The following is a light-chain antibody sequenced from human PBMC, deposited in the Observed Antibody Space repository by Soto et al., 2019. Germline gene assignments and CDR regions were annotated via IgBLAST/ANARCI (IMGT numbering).Light chain of an antibody. CDR2: DVS. Sequence: QSALAQPASGSGSPGQSISISCTGTSSDVGAYDFVSWYQQHPGKAPKLIIYDVSNRASGVSSRFSGSKSGNTASLTISGLQAEDEPDYHCRSYTSGNLDVFGTGTKLTLL. CDR3: RSYTSGNLDV. V-gene: IGLV2-14*01. CDR1: SSDVGAYDF. J-gene: IGLJ1*01.